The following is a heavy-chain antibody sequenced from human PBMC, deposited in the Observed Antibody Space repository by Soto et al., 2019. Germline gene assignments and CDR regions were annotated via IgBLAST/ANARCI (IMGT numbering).Heavy chain of an antibody. CDR3: AREASGGYDYFDN. CDR1: GYTFTTYA. Sequence: ASVKVSCKASGYTFTTYAMHWVRQAPGQRLEWMGWINAGNDNKQYSLKFQGRVTITRDTSATTAYMELSRLRSEDTAVYYCAREASGGYDYFDNWGQGTLVNVSS. V-gene: IGHV1-3*01. D-gene: IGHD5-12*01. CDR2: INAGNDNK. J-gene: IGHJ4*02.